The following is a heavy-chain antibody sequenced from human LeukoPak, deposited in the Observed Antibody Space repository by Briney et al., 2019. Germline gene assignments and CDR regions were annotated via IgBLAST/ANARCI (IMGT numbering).Heavy chain of an antibody. V-gene: IGHV1-69*13. CDR2: IIPIFGTA. Sequence: SVKVSCKASGGTFSSYAISWVRQAPGQGLKGMGGIIPIFGTANYAQKFQGRVTITADESTSTAYMELSSLRSEDTAVYYCARGADSGYDCAYWGQGTLVTVSS. CDR1: GGTFSSYA. J-gene: IGHJ4*02. CDR3: ARGADSGYDCAY. D-gene: IGHD5-12*01.